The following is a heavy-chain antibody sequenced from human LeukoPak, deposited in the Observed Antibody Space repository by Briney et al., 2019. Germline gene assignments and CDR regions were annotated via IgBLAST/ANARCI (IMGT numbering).Heavy chain of an antibody. J-gene: IGHJ5*02. CDR3: ARKERPSP. CDR2: ISGNGAGT. D-gene: IGHD6-25*01. Sequence: GGSLRLSCTPSGFTFSSHAMSWVRQAPGKGLEWVSGISGNGAGTYYGDSVKGRFTISRDNSKNTLYLQMNSLRAEDTAVYYCARKERPSPWGQGTLVTVSS. CDR1: GFTFSSHA. V-gene: IGHV3-23*02.